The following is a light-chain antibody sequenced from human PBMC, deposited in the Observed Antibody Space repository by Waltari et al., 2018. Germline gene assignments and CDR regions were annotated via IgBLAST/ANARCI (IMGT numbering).Light chain of an antibody. V-gene: IGLV1-40*01. Sequence: QSVLTQPPSVSGAPGQSVTISCTGSSSNIGAGYDVHWYQQIPGSAPKLLIYRGDNRPSGVLGRFSGSKSGTAASLSVTGLHVEDEADYFCQSYDSDLNAVLFGGGTKLTVL. CDR1: SSNIGAGYD. CDR3: QSYDSDLNAVL. CDR2: RGD. J-gene: IGLJ2*01.